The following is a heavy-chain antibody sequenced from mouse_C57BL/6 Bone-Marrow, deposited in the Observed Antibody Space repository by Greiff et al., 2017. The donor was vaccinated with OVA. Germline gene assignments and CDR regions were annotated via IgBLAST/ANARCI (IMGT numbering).Heavy chain of an antibody. J-gene: IGHJ1*03. V-gene: IGHV3-1*01. CDR2: ISYSGST. CDR1: GYSITSGYD. CDR3: ARDPFDYDYGHWYFDV. D-gene: IGHD2-4*01. Sequence: EVQGVESGPGMVKPSQSLSLTCTVTGYSITSGYDWHWIRHFPGNKLEWMGYISYSGSTNYNPSLKSRISITHDTSKNHFFLKLNSVTTEDTATYYCARDPFDYDYGHWYFDVWGTGTTVTVSS.